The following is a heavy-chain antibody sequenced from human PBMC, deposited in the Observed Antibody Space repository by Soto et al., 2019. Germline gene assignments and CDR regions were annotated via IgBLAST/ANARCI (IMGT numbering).Heavy chain of an antibody. Sequence: QVQLVQSGAEVKKPGASVKVSCKASGYTFTSYDINWERQATGKGLEWMGWMNPNSGNTGYAHKFQGRVTMTRNTSLSTAYMELSSLRSEDTAVYYCARLPGYYGSGSYPHYYYYMDVLRKGTTVTVSS. V-gene: IGHV1-8*01. J-gene: IGHJ6*03. CDR2: MNPNSGNT. CDR1: GYTFTSYD. D-gene: IGHD3-10*01. CDR3: ARLPGYYGSGSYPHYYYYMDV.